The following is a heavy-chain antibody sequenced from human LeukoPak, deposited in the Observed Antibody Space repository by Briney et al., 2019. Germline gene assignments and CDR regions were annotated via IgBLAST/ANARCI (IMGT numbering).Heavy chain of an antibody. Sequence: SETLSLTCTVSGGSISSYYWSWIRQPPGKGLEWIGYIYYSGSTNYNPSLKSRLTISVDTTRNQFLLKLISVTAADTAVFYFAGNGDQNDDLYLDYWGQGTLVIVSS. J-gene: IGHJ4*02. CDR3: AGNGDQNDDLYLDY. V-gene: IGHV4-59*12. CDR1: GGSISSYY. CDR2: IYYSGST. D-gene: IGHD1-1*01.